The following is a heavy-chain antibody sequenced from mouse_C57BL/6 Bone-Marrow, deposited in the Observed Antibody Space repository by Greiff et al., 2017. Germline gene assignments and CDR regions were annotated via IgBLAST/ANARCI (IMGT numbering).Heavy chain of an antibody. CDR2: IDPSDSYT. CDR1: GYTFTSYW. Sequence: VKLQESGAELVKPGASVKLSCKASGYTFTSYWMQWVKQRPGQGLEWIGEIDPSDSYTNYNQKFKGKATLTVDTSSSTAYMQLSSLTSEDSAVYYCARRWDMDYWGQGTSVTVSS. D-gene: IGHD1-1*02. CDR3: ARRWDMDY. J-gene: IGHJ4*01. V-gene: IGHV1-50*01.